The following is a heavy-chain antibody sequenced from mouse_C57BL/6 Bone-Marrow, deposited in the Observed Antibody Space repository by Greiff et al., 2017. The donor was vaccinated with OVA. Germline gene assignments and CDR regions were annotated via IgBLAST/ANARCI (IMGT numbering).Heavy chain of an antibody. CDR2: IYPRDGST. CDR3: ARCDGWAGDYFDY. V-gene: IGHV1-85*01. D-gene: IGHD2-3*01. J-gene: IGHJ2*01. Sequence: VQVVESGPELVKPGASVKLSCKASGYTFTSYDINWVKQRPGQGLEWIGWIYPRDGSTKYNEKFKGKATLTVDTSSSTAYMELHSLTSEDSAVYFCARCDGWAGDYFDYWGQGTTLTVSS. CDR1: GYTFTSYD.